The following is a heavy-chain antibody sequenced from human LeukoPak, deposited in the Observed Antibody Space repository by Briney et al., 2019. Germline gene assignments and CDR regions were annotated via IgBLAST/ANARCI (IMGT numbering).Heavy chain of an antibody. CDR2: IYPGDSDT. CDR3: ARPSGAAVTTNYIDY. J-gene: IGHJ4*02. D-gene: IGHD4-17*01. V-gene: IGHV5-51*01. CDR1: GSSFTSYW. Sequence: GVSLKTSCQGSGSSFTSYWIAWVRQMPGKGLEWMGIIYPGDSDTRYSPSFQGQVSISADTSINTAYLQWNNLKASDTAMYYCARPSGAAVTTNYIDYWGQGTLVTVSS.